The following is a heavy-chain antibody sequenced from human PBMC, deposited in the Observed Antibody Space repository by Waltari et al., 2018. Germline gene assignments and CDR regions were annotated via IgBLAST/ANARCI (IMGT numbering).Heavy chain of an antibody. D-gene: IGHD6-19*01. CDR1: GGSISSHY. J-gene: IGHJ4*02. V-gene: IGHV4-59*11. Sequence: QVQLQESGPGLVKPSETLSLTCTVSGGSISSHYWSWIRQPPGKGLEWIGYIYYSGSTNYNPSLKSRVTISVDTSKNQFSLKLSSVTAADTAVYYCARTGEIAVAEDYFDYWGQGTLVTVSS. CDR3: ARTGEIAVAEDYFDY. CDR2: IYYSGST.